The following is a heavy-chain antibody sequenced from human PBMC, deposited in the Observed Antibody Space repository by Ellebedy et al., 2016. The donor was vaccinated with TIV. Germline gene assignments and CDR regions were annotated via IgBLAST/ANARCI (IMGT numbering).Heavy chain of an antibody. CDR2: VYYTGTA. D-gene: IGHD1-26*01. CDR1: GDSISPNY. CDR3: ARHGTVGPTAYYYYSGLDV. V-gene: IGHV4-59*08. Sequence: MPSETLSLTCSVSGDSISPNYWSWVRQSPGRGLEWIGYVYYTGTAKYNPALNSRVTMSVDTSKNRFSLRLKSVTAADTATYFCARHGTVGPTAYYYYSGLDVWGLGTTVTVSS. J-gene: IGHJ6*02.